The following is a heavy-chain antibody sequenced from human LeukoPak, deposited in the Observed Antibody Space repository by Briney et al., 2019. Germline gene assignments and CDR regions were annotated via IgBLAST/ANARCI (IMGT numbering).Heavy chain of an antibody. J-gene: IGHJ4*02. CDR1: GYSFTSYG. CDR2: ISAYYGHT. CDR3: ARDFYHGHCAGLSCFLLDY. D-gene: IGHD2-8*02. V-gene: IGHV1-18*01. Sequence: ASVKVSCKASGYSFTSYGITWVRQAPGQGLEWMGWISAYYGHTNYAQKLQGRVTMTTDTSPSIAYMELRSLRSDDTAVYYCARDFYHGHCAGLSCFLLDYWGQGALVIVSS.